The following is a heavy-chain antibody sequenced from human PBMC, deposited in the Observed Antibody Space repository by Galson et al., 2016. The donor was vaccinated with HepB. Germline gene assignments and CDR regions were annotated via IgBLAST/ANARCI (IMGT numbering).Heavy chain of an antibody. CDR3: ARGVWGAPIPGTYGWLDP. V-gene: IGHV4-4*02. CDR2: ISRSGRT. J-gene: IGHJ5*02. D-gene: IGHD1-26*01. CDR1: GGSFNSDYW. Sequence: SETLSLTCAVSGGSFNSDYWWSWVRQPPGKGLEWIGEISRSGRTNYNPSLRGRVTISLNYSKNQFSLNLYSVTAADTAVYYCARGVWGAPIPGTYGWLDPWGRGTLVTVSS.